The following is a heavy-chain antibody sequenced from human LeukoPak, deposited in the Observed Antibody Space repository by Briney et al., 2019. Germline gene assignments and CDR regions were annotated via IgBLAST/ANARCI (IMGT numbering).Heavy chain of an antibody. CDR3: ARLHYGGNYGYYYYYMDV. J-gene: IGHJ6*03. CDR1: GYSISSGYY. D-gene: IGHD4-23*01. V-gene: IGHV4-38-2*02. CDR2: IYHSGST. Sequence: SETLSLTCTVSGYSISSGYYWGWIRQPPGKELEWIGSIYHSGSTYYNPSLKSRVTISVDTSKNQFSLKLSSVTAADTAVYYCARLHYGGNYGYYYYYMDVWGKGTTVTISS.